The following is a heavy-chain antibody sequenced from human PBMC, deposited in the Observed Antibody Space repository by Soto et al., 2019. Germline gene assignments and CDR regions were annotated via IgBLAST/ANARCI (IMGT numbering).Heavy chain of an antibody. V-gene: IGHV3-23*01. Sequence: PGGSLRLSCAASGFTFSSYAMSWVRQAPGKGLEWVSAISGSGGSTYYADSVKGRFTISRDNSKNTLYLQMNSLRAEDTAVYYCAKGSPDLTGYSNWFDPELISSGWPWGQGTLVTVSS. CDR2: ISGSGGST. D-gene: IGHD3-9*01. CDR3: AKGSPDLTGYSNWFDPELISSGWP. CDR1: GFTFSSYA. J-gene: IGHJ4*02.